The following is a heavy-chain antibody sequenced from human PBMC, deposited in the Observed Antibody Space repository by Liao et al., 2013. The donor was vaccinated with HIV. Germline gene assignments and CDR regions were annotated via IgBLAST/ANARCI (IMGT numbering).Heavy chain of an antibody. CDR2: IYTSGGT. CDR3: ARERVPVASNWFDP. V-gene: IGHV4-61*02. CDR1: GGSIRSGSYY. J-gene: IGHJ5*02. Sequence: QLQLQESGPGLVKPSQTLSLTCSVSGGSIRSGSYYWSWIRQPAGKGLEWIGRIYTSGGTNYNPSLKSRVTISVDTSKNQFSLNLSSVTAADTAVYYCARERVPVASNWFDPWGQGALVTVSS. D-gene: IGHD2-2*01.